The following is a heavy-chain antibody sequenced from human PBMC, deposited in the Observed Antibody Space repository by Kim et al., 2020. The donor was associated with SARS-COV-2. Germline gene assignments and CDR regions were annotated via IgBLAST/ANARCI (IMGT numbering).Heavy chain of an antibody. CDR2: INSDGSST. Sequence: GGSLRLSCAASGFTFSSYWMHWVRQAPGKGLVWVSRINSDGSSTSYADSVKGRFTISRDNAKNTLYLQMNSLRAEDTAVYYCARVGGRTDIVATQSYYFDYWGQGTLVTVSS. CDR1: GFTFSSYW. CDR3: ARVGGRTDIVATQSYYFDY. J-gene: IGHJ4*02. V-gene: IGHV3-74*01. D-gene: IGHD5-12*01.